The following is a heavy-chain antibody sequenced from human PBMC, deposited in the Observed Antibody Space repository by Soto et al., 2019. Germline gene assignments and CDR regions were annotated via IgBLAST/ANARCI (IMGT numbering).Heavy chain of an antibody. Sequence: SETLSLTCAVYGEFFSGYSWSWLRQPPGKGLEWIGEINHSGSTSYNPSLKSRVIISVDTSKNHFSLNVTSVTAADTTVYYCASMTKVYYYYGMDVWGQGTTVTVSS. CDR1: GEFFSGYS. D-gene: IGHD3-16*01. CDR2: INHSGST. V-gene: IGHV4-34*01. J-gene: IGHJ6*02. CDR3: ASMTKVYYYYGMDV.